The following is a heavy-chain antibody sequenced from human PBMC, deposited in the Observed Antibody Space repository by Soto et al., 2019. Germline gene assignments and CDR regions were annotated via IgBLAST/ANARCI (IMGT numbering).Heavy chain of an antibody. V-gene: IGHV3-7*04. D-gene: IGHD3-22*01. CDR2: IKHDGSEK. Sequence: GGSLRLSCAPSGFTFSSYWMSWVRQAPGKGLEWVANIKHDGSEKYYVDSVKGRFTISRDNAKNSLYLQMNSLRAEDTAVYYCARFYYDSSGYLPSPYYYYYGMDVWGQGT. CDR1: GFTFSSYW. CDR3: ARFYYDSSGYLPSPYYYYYGMDV. J-gene: IGHJ6*02.